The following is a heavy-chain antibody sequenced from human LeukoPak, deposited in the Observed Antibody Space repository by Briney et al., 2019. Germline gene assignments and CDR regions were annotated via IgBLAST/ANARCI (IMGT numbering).Heavy chain of an antibody. CDR1: GFTFSSYG. D-gene: IGHD5-24*01. CDR3: VKDDGWVQYAN. J-gene: IGHJ4*02. V-gene: IGHV3-23*01. CDR2: ISGSGDRT. Sequence: GGSLRLSCAASGFTFSSYGMHWVRQAPGKGLEWVSTISGSGDRTYYADSVKGRFTISRDNSKNTVYLQMNSLSAEDAAVYYCVKDDGWVQYANWGQGTLVTVSS.